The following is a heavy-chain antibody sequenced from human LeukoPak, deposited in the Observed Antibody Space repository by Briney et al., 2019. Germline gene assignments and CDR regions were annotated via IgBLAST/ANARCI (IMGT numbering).Heavy chain of an antibody. CDR1: GYTFISYG. D-gene: IGHD1-26*01. CDR3: ARVRRGGSYSSLDY. CDR2: IGAYNGIT. V-gene: IGHV1-18*04. J-gene: IGHJ4*02. Sequence: ASVKVSCKASGYTFISYGISWVRQAPGQGLEWMGWIGAYNGITNYAQKLQGRVTMTTDTSTSTAYMELRSLRSDDTAVYYCARVRRGGSYSSLDYWGQGTLVTVSS.